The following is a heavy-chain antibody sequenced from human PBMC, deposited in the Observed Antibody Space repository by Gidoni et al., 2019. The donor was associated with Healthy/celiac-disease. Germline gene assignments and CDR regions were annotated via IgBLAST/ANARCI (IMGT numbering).Heavy chain of an antibody. V-gene: IGHV3-15*01. CDR3: TTDELRSY. D-gene: IGHD5-12*01. CDR2: SKSKTDGGTT. CDR1: GFTFSNAW. Sequence: EVQLVESGGGLVKPGGSLRLSCAASGFTFSNAWMSWVRQAPGKGLEWVGRSKSKTDGGTTDYAAPVKGRFTISRDDSKNTLYLQMNSLKTEDTAVYYCTTDELRSYWGQGTLVTVSS. J-gene: IGHJ4*02.